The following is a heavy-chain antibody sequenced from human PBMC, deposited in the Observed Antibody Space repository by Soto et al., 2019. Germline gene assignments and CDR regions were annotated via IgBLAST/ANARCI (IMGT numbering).Heavy chain of an antibody. D-gene: IGHD3-22*01. J-gene: IGHJ4*02. Sequence: SETLSLTCTVSGGSISSSSYYWGWIRQPPGKGLEWIGSIYYSGSTYYNPSLKSRVTISVDTSKNQFSLKLSSVTAADTAVYYCARHGVYYDSLVALDYWGQGTLVTVSS. CDR2: IYYSGST. V-gene: IGHV4-39*01. CDR3: ARHGVYYDSLVALDY. CDR1: GGSISSSSYY.